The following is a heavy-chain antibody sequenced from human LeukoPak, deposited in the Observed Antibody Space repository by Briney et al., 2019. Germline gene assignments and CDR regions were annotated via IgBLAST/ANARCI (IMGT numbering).Heavy chain of an antibody. CDR2: TYFRSKWYN. Sequence: SQTLSLTCATSGDSVSSNSAARNWIRQSPSRGLEWLGRTYFRSKWYNDYAVSVKSRIIINADTSKNHFSLQLNSVTPEDTAVYFCARNGIGTTYDAFGIWGQGTMVTVSS. CDR1: GDSVSSNSAA. D-gene: IGHD1-1*01. CDR3: ARNGIGTTYDAFGI. J-gene: IGHJ3*02. V-gene: IGHV6-1*01.